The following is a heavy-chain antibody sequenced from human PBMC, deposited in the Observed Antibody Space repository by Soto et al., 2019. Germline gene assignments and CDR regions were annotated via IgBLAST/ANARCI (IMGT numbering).Heavy chain of an antibody. Sequence: QVQLVQSGAEVKKPGALVKVSCKASGYTFTGYYMHWVRQAPGQGLEWMGWINPNSGGTNYAQKFQGRVTMTRDTSISTAYMELSRLRSDDTAVYYCARGGPLYCSGGSCYPDYWGQGTLVTVSS. CDR2: INPNSGGT. CDR1: GYTFTGYY. D-gene: IGHD2-15*01. V-gene: IGHV1-2*02. CDR3: ARGGPLYCSGGSCYPDY. J-gene: IGHJ4*02.